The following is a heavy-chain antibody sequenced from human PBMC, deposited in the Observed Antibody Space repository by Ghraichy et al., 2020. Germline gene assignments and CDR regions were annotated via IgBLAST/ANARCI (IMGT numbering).Heavy chain of an antibody. D-gene: IGHD4-11*01. V-gene: IGHV3-74*01. CDR2: MNSDGSST. J-gene: IGHJ4*02. CDR3: AREAYDSSDYYFDY. CDR1: GFTFSSYW. Sequence: GGSLRLSCAASGFTFSSYWMHWVRQAPGKGLVWVSRMNSDGSSTSYADSVKGRFTISRDNAKRTLFLQMNSLRAEDAAVYYCAREAYDSSDYYFDYWGQGTLVTVSS.